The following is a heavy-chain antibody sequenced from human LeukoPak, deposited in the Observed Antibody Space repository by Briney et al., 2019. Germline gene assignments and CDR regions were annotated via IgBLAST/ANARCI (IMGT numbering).Heavy chain of an antibody. CDR3: ARKLGHCSSTSCYEVNWFDP. D-gene: IGHD2-2*03. CDR1: GGTFSSSA. V-gene: IGHV1-69*13. Sequence: SVKVSCKASGGTFSSSAINWVRQAPGQGLESMGGIIPIFGTANYAQKFQGRVTITADESTSTAYMELSSLRSEDTAVYYCARKLGHCSSTSCYEVNWFDPWGQGTLVTVSS. J-gene: IGHJ5*02. CDR2: IIPIFGTA.